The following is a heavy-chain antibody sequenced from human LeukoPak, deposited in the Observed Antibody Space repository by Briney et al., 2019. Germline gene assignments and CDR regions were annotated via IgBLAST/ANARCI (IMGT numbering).Heavy chain of an antibody. J-gene: IGHJ6*03. CDR3: ARHRPAAAGYYYYYMDV. CDR2: IYPGDSDT. D-gene: IGHD2-2*01. CDR1: GYSLTSYW. V-gene: IGHV5-51*01. Sequence: GESLQISCQGSGYSLTSYWIGWVRQLPGKGLEWMGIIYPGDSDTRYSPSFQGQVTISADKSISTAYLQWSSLKASDTAMYYCARHRPAAAGYYYYYMDVWGKGTTVTVSS.